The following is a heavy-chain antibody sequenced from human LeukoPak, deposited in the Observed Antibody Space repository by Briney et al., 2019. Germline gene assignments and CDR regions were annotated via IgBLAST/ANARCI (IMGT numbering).Heavy chain of an antibody. Sequence: SETLSLTCTVSGGSISSYYWSWIRQPPGKGLEWIGYIYYSGSTNYNPSLKSRVTISVDTSKNQVSLKLSSVTAADTAVYYCARDLRITMVRGVINWFDPWGQGTLVTVSS. CDR1: GGSISSYY. J-gene: IGHJ5*02. V-gene: IGHV4-59*12. CDR3: ARDLRITMVRGVINWFDP. D-gene: IGHD3-10*01. CDR2: IYYSGST.